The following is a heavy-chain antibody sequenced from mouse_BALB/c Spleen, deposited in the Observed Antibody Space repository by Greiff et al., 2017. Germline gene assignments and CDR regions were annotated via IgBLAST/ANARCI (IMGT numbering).Heavy chain of an antibody. CDR3: ARSETTVVAEGAMDY. CDR1: GYSITSDYA. D-gene: IGHD1-1*01. J-gene: IGHJ4*01. V-gene: IGHV3-2*02. CDR2: ISYSGST. Sequence: EVKLMESGPGLVKPSQSLSLTCTVTGYSITSDYAWHWIRQFPGNKLEWMGYISYSGSTSYNPSLKSRISITRDTSKNQFFLQLNSVTTEDTATYYCARSETTVVAEGAMDYWGQGTSVTVSS.